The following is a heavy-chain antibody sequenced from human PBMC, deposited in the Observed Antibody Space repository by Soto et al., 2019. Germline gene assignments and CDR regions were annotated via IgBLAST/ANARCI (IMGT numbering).Heavy chain of an antibody. CDR1: GHTFTSYG. D-gene: IGHD3-22*01. V-gene: IGHV1-18*01. J-gene: IGHJ4*02. CDR2: ISAYNGNT. Sequence: ASVKVSCKASGHTFTSYGISWVRQAPGQGLEWMGWISAYNGNTNYAQKLQGRVTMTTDTSTSTAYMELRSLRSDDTAAYYCARDSYYYDSSGYSRPDYWGQGTLVTVSS. CDR3: ARDSYYYDSSGYSRPDY.